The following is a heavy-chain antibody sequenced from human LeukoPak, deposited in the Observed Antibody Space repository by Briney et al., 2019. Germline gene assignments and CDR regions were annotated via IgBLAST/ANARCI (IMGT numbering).Heavy chain of an antibody. CDR2: INPSGGST. J-gene: IGHJ5*02. CDR1: GGTFSSYY. CDR3: ARGISSGWFSYNWFDP. Sequence: ASVKVSCKASGGTFSSYYMHWVRQAPGQGLEWMGIINPSGGSTSYAQKFQGRVTMTTDTSTSTAYMELRSLRSDDTAVYYCARGISSGWFSYNWFDPWGQGTLVTVSS. D-gene: IGHD6-19*01. V-gene: IGHV1-46*01.